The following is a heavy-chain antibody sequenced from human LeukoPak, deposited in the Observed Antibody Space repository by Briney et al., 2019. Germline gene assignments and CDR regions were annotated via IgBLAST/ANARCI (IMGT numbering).Heavy chain of an antibody. CDR3: ARGRRHFDY. V-gene: IGHV3-21*01. J-gene: IGHJ4*02. CDR2: ISSSGNYT. D-gene: IGHD6-25*01. Sequence: PGGSLRLSCAASGFTFSSYSMNWVRQAPGKGLEWVSAISSSGNYTYYADSVKGRFTISRDNAKNSLFLQMNSLRAEDTAVYYCARGRRHFDYWGQGTPVTVSS. CDR1: GFTFSSYS.